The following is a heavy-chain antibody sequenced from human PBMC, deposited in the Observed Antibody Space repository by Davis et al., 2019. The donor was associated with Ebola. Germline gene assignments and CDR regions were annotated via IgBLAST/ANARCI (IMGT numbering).Heavy chain of an antibody. V-gene: IGHV3-23*01. D-gene: IGHD6-13*01. CDR2: ITASGGTT. J-gene: IGHJ4*02. Sequence: PGGSLRLSCAASGFTFSSYAMNWVRQAPGKGLEWVSAITASGGTTNYADSVKGRFTVSRDNSKNTLFLQMSSLRVEDTAIYYCAKDRIAILGYWGQGTLVTVSS. CDR3: AKDRIAILGY. CDR1: GFTFSSYA.